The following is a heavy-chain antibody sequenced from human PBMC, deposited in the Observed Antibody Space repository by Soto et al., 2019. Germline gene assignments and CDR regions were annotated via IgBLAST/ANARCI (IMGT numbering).Heavy chain of an antibody. CDR2: INSDGSSI. CDR1: GFTFTNYW. CDR3: VAVALGFDY. Sequence: EVQLVESGGGLVQPGGSLRLSCAASGFTFTNYWMHWVRQVPGKGLVWVSRINSDGSSITYADSVKGRFTISRDNAKNTVYLQMNSLRVDDTAVYYCVAVALGFDYWGLGTLVTVSS. D-gene: IGHD2-15*01. V-gene: IGHV3-74*03. J-gene: IGHJ4*02.